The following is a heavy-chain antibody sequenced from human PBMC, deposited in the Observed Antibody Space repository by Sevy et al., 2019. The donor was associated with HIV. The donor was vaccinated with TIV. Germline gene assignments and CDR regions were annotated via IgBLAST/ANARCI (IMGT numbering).Heavy chain of an antibody. V-gene: IGHV1-2*02. CDR1: GYTVTGYY. D-gene: IGHD1-26*01. CDR3: ARARVAGSYYSMGY. Sequence: ASVKVSCKASGYTVTGYYMHWVRQAPGQGLEWMGWINPNSGGTNYAQKFQGRVTMTRDTSISTAYMELSRLRSDDTAVYYCARARVAGSYYSMGYWGQGTLVTVSS. CDR2: INPNSGGT. J-gene: IGHJ4*02.